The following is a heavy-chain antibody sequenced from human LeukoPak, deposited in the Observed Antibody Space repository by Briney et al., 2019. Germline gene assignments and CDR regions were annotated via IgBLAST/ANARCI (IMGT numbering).Heavy chain of an antibody. J-gene: IGHJ4*02. CDR3: AREAGTTRGDFDY. CDR2: IYYRGST. D-gene: IGHD1-7*01. Sequence: PSETLSLTCAVSGDSMSSGGFSWSWIRQPPGKGLEWIAYIYYRGSTNYNPSLKSRVTISVDTSKNQFSLKLSSVTAADTAVYYCAREAGTTRGDFDYWGQGTLVTVSS. V-gene: IGHV4-30-4*07. CDR1: GDSMSSGGFS.